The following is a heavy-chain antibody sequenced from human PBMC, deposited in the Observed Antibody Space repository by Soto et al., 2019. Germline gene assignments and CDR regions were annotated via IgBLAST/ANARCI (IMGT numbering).Heavy chain of an antibody. Sequence: SETLSLTCAVSGGSISSGGYSWTWIRQPPGKGLEWIGYIYHGGSTYYNPSLKSRVTISVDRSKNQFSLKLSSVTAADTAVYYCARGEYYYDSSGYYFPGAFDIWGQGTMVTVSS. CDR2: IYHGGST. J-gene: IGHJ3*02. CDR1: GGSISSGGYS. CDR3: ARGEYYYDSSGYYFPGAFDI. D-gene: IGHD3-22*01. V-gene: IGHV4-30-2*01.